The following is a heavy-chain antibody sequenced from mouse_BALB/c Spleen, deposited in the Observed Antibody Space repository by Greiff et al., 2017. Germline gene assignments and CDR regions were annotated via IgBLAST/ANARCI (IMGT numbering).Heavy chain of an antibody. J-gene: IGHJ2*01. V-gene: IGHV1-54*01. D-gene: IGHD2-1*01. CDR2: INPGSGGT. CDR3: ARRGGNSLFDY. Sequence: VQLQQSGAELVRPGTSVKVSCKASGYAFTNYLIEWVKQRPGQGLEWIGVINPGSGGTNYNEKFKGKATLTADKSSSTAYMQLSSLTSDDSAVYFCARRGGNSLFDYWGQGTTLTVSS. CDR1: GYAFTNYL.